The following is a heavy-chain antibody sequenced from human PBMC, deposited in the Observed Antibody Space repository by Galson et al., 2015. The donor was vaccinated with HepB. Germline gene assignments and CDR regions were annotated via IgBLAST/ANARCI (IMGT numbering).Heavy chain of an antibody. V-gene: IGHV3-15*01. J-gene: IGHJ4*02. CDR3: LYYYDSSGYGTYFDS. CDR1: GFTFSKAW. CDR2: IKSTTDGGTA. D-gene: IGHD3-22*01. Sequence: SLRLSCAASGFTFSKAWMSWVRQAPGKGLEWVGRIKSTTDGGTAEYAAPVRGRFTISRDDSTNTLYLQMNSLKTEDTAVYYCLYYYDSSGYGTYFDSGAGEPWSPSPQ.